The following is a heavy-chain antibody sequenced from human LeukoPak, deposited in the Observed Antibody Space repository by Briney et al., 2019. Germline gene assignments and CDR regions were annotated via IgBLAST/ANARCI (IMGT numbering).Heavy chain of an antibody. V-gene: IGHV1-69*04. J-gene: IGHJ6*02. D-gene: IGHD2-2*01. CDR2: IIPILGIA. CDR3: ARGYCSSTSCYPNYYYYGMDV. CDR1: GGTFSSYA. Sequence: ASVKVSCKASGGTFSSYAIIWVRQAPGQGLEWMGRIIPILGIANYAQKFQGRVTITADKSTSTAYMELSSLRSEDTVVYYCARGYCSSTSCYPNYYYYGMDVWGQGTTVTVSS.